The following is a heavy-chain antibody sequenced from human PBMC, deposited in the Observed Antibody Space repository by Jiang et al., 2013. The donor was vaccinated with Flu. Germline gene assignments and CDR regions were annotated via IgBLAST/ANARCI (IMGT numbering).Heavy chain of an antibody. CDR3: AASLYYYDSSGYPAYFDL. CDR1: GATFSNYA. Sequence: SGAEVKKSGSSVKVSCKTSGATFSNYAISWLRQAPGQGLEWMGGITPIFGTANYAQKFQGRVTITADISTSTAYMELSSLRSEDTAVYYCAASLYYYDSSGYPAYFDLWGRGTLVTVSS. CDR2: ITPIFGTA. J-gene: IGHJ2*01. V-gene: IGHV1-69*06. D-gene: IGHD3-22*01.